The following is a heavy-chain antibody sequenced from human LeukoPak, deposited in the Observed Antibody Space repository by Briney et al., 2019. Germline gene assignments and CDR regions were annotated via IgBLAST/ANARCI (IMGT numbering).Heavy chain of an antibody. Sequence: ASVKVSCKASGYTFTGYYMHWVRQAPGQGLEWMGWINPNSGGTNYAQKFQGRVTMTRDTSISTAYMELSRLRSDDTAVYYCARDLGYGSGSSSAIDYWGQGTLVTVSS. V-gene: IGHV1-2*02. CDR2: INPNSGGT. J-gene: IGHJ4*02. D-gene: IGHD3-10*01. CDR3: ARDLGYGSGSSSAIDY. CDR1: GYTFTGYY.